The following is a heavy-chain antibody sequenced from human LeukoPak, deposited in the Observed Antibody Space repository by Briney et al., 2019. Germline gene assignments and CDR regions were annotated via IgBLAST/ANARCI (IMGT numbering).Heavy chain of an antibody. J-gene: IGHJ5*02. V-gene: IGHV4-31*03. Sequence: PSETLSLTCTVSGGSISSGGYYWSWIRQHPGKGLEWIGYIYYSGSTYYNPSLKSRVTISVDRSKNQFSLKLSSVTAADTAVYYCARESYSYNWFDPWGQGTLVTVSS. CDR2: IYYSGST. D-gene: IGHD2-15*01. CDR3: ARESYSYNWFDP. CDR1: GGSISSGGYY.